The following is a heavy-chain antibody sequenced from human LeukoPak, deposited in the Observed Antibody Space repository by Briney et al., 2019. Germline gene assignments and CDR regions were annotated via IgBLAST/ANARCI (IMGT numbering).Heavy chain of an antibody. V-gene: IGHV1-2*02. D-gene: IGHD3-16*01. CDR3: ARAAVPALGY. CDR1: GYTFIGYY. Sequence: ASVKVSCKASGYTFIGYYIHWVRQAPGQGPEWMAWINPNSGDTNYAQKFQGRVTVTRDTSISTVYMEVSRLRSDDTAMYYCARAAVPALGYWGQGTLVTVSS. CDR2: INPNSGDT. J-gene: IGHJ4*02.